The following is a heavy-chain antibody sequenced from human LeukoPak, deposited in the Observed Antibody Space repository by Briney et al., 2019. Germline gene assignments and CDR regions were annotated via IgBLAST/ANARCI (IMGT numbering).Heavy chain of an antibody. CDR3: ARVRFSAAGTTPLGY. CDR1: GYTFTGYY. V-gene: IGHV1-2*02. Sequence: ASVKVSCKASGYTFTGYYMHWVRQAPGQGLEWMGWINPNSGGTNYAQKFQGRVTMTRDTSISTAYMELSRLRSDDTAVYYCARVRFSAAGTTPLGYWGQGTLVTVSS. D-gene: IGHD6-13*01. CDR2: INPNSGGT. J-gene: IGHJ4*02.